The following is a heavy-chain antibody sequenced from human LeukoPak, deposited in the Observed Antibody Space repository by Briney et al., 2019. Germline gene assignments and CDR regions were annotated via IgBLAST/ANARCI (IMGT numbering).Heavy chain of an antibody. CDR3: ARDGPRSGYDLGHFDN. Sequence: SETLSLTCTVSGGSISNYFWSWVGQPAGKGLEWIGRIYSTGRSDYNPSLKSRITMSVDTSKNQFSLKLSSVTAADTAVYYCARDGPRSGYDLGHFDNLGQGTLVTASS. CDR1: GGSISNYF. D-gene: IGHD5-12*01. CDR2: IYSTGRS. J-gene: IGHJ4*02. V-gene: IGHV4-4*07.